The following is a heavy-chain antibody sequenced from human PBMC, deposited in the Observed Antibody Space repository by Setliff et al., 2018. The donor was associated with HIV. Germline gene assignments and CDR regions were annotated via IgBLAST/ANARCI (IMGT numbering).Heavy chain of an antibody. CDR2: IWHSGNT. D-gene: IGHD3-16*02. CDR3: VRESLNLGELSSSPDASDI. V-gene: IGHV4-38-2*02. Sequence: SETLSLTCSVSGYSISSGYFWGWIRQPPGKGLEWIGSIWHSGNTYYNPSLRSRVTLSIDTSKTHLSLKLRSVTAADTAVYYCVRESLNLGELSSSPDASDIWGQGTMVTVSS. J-gene: IGHJ3*02. CDR1: GYSISSGYF.